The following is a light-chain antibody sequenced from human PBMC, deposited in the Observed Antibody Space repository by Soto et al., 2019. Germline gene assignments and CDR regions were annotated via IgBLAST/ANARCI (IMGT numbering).Light chain of an antibody. CDR3: SSFTGSRAYV. Sequence: QSALTQPASVSGSPGQSITISFTGTSSDVGGYNYVSWYQQQSGKAPKLMIHEVSNRPSGVSNRFSGSKSGNTASLTISGLQAEDEADYYCSSFTGSRAYVFGTGTKVTVL. V-gene: IGLV2-14*01. CDR2: EVS. J-gene: IGLJ1*01. CDR1: SSDVGGYNY.